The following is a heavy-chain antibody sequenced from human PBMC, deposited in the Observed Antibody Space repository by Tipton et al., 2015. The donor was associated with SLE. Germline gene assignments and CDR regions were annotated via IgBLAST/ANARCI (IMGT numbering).Heavy chain of an antibody. D-gene: IGHD4-11*01. CDR1: AFSITSYW. V-gene: IGHV3-7*01. Sequence: GSLRLSCSASAFSITSYWMTWVRQAPGKGLEWLANIKEDGSDKNYVDSVKGRLTVSRDNAKNALYLQMSSLTAEDTAMYFCARETTSGAFDIWGQGTPVTVSS. J-gene: IGHJ3*02. CDR2: IKEDGSDK. CDR3: ARETTSGAFDI.